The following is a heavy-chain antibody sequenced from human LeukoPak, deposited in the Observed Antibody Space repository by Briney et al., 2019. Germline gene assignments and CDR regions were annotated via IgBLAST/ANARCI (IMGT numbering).Heavy chain of an antibody. CDR2: VHYSGTT. V-gene: IGHV4-59*08. D-gene: IGHD5-18*01. J-gene: IGHJ3*02. Sequence: SETLSLTCTVSGDSISTYYWSWMRQPPGKGLEWIAYVHYSGTTNYNPSLKSRVMISVDASKNQLSLKLTSLTAADTAVYYCARPGSGYTASGAFEIWGQGTMVTVSS. CDR3: ARPGSGYTASGAFEI. CDR1: GDSISTYY.